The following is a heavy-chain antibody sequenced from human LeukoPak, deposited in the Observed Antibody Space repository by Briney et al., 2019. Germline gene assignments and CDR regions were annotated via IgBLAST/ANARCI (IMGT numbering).Heavy chain of an antibody. D-gene: IGHD4-17*01. Sequence: GGSLRLSCAASGFTFSSYSMNWVRQAPGKGLEWVSSISSGSSYIYYADSVKGRFTISRDNAKNSLYLQMNSLRAEDTAVYYCATDRGDYSLDYWGQGTLVTVSS. CDR2: ISSGSSYI. CDR1: GFTFSSYS. V-gene: IGHV3-21*01. J-gene: IGHJ4*02. CDR3: ATDRGDYSLDY.